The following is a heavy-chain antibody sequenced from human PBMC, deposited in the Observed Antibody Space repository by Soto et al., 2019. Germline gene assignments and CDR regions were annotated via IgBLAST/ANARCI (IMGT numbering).Heavy chain of an antibody. D-gene: IGHD3-22*01. CDR3: ARQIYDSDTGPNFQYYFDS. Sequence: PGESLKISCKGSGYGFAGYWITWVRQKPGEGLEWMGRIDPSDSQTYYSPSFRGHVTISATKSITTVFLQWSSLRASDTAMYYCARQIYDSDTGPNFQYYFDSWGQGTPVTVSS. CDR1: GYGFAGYW. V-gene: IGHV5-10-1*01. CDR2: IDPSDSQT. J-gene: IGHJ4*02.